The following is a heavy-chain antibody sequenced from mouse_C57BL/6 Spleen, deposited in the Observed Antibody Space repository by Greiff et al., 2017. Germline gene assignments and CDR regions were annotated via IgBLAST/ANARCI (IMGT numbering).Heavy chain of an antibody. D-gene: IGHD1-1*01. Sequence: QVQLQQSGAELVRPGSSVKLSCKASGYTFTSYWMHWVKQRPIQGLEWIGNIDPSDSETPYNQKFKDKATLTVDKSSSTAYMQLSSLTSEDSAVYYCARGNYGSRYWYFDVWGTGTTVTVSS. CDR2: IDPSDSET. J-gene: IGHJ1*03. CDR1: GYTFTSYW. V-gene: IGHV1-52*01. CDR3: ARGNYGSRYWYFDV.